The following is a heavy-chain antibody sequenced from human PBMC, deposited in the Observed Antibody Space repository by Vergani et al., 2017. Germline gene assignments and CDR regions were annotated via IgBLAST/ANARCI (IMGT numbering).Heavy chain of an antibody. Sequence: QVQLVESGGGVVQPGRSLRLSCAASGFTFSSYGMHWVRQAPGKGLGWVAVIWYDGSNKYYADSVKGRFTISRDNSKNTLYLQMNSLRAEDTAVYYCARDGAGQLGPAWYFDYWGQGTLVTVSS. J-gene: IGHJ4*02. CDR1: GFTFSSYG. V-gene: IGHV3-33*01. CDR3: ARDGAGQLGPAWYFDY. D-gene: IGHD6-6*01. CDR2: IWYDGSNK.